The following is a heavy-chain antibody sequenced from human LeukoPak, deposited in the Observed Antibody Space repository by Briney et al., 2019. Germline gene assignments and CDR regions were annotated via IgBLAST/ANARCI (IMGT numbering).Heavy chain of an antibody. CDR1: GFTFSSYS. V-gene: IGHV3-21*01. D-gene: IGHD5-18*01. CDR2: ISSSSSYI. CDR3: AKERRGYSYGYIDY. J-gene: IGHJ4*02. Sequence: RGSLRLSCAASGFTFSSYSMNWVRQAPGKGLEWVSSISSSSSYIYYADSVKGRFTISRDNANHSLYLQMNSLRAEDTAVYYCAKERRGYSYGYIDYWGQGSLVSVSS.